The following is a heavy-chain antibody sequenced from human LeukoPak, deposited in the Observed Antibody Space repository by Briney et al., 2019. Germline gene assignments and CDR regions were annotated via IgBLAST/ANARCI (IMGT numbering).Heavy chain of an antibody. CDR3: ARGSHGGGYYYYYGMDV. CDR1: GGSISSSTYF. CDR2: INHSGST. D-gene: IGHD3-10*01. J-gene: IGHJ6*02. V-gene: IGHV4-39*07. Sequence: SETLSLTCTVSGGSISSSTYFWGWIRQPPGKGLEWIGEINHSGSTNYNPSLKSRVTISVDTSKNQFSPKLSSVTAADTAVYYCARGSHGGGYYYYYGMDVWGQGTTVTVSS.